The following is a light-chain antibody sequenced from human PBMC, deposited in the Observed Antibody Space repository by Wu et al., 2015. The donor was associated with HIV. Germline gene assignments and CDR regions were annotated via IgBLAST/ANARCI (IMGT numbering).Light chain of an antibody. V-gene: IGKV3/OR2-268*02. CDR1: QSVSSSH. Sequence: EIVMTQSPATLSLSPGERATLSCRASQSVSSSHLSWYQQKPGQAPRLLIYGASTRATGIPARFSGSGSGTDFTLTISRLEPEDFAVYYCQQYVDSPVTFGQGTKVE. CDR3: QQYVDSPVT. J-gene: IGKJ2*01. CDR2: GAS.